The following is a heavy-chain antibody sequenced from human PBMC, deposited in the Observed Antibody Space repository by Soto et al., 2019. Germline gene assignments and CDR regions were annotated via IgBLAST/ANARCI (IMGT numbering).Heavy chain of an antibody. J-gene: IGHJ4*02. CDR2: ISNSGGYT. CDR3: AKVADPLDFDY. Sequence: EVQVLESGGGLVQPGGSLRLSCAASGFTFSNYAMSWVRQAPGKGLEWVSAISNSGGYTYYEDSVKGRFTISRDNSKNTVYLKMNSLRAEDTAIYYCAKVADPLDFDYWGQGTLVTVSS. V-gene: IGHV3-23*01. CDR1: GFTFSNYA.